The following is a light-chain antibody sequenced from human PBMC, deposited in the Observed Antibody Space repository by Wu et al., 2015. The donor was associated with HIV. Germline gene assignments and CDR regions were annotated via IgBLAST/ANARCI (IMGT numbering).Light chain of an antibody. CDR2: DAS. V-gene: IGKV3-11*01. J-gene: IGKJ1*01. CDR3: QQYGSSLTWT. Sequence: EIVLTQSPATLSLSPGERATLSCRASQSVRNYLAWFQQKPGQAPRLLIYDASNRATGIPARFSGSGSGTDFTLTISSLEPEDFAVYYCQQYGSSLTWTFGQGTKVEIK. CDR1: QSVRNY.